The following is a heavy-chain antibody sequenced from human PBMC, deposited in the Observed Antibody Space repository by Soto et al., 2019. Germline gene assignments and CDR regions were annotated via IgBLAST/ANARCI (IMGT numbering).Heavy chain of an antibody. J-gene: IGHJ5*02. CDR3: ARSGAAAGTASWFDP. Sequence: SETLSLTCTVSGGSISSYYWSWIRQPPGKGLEWIGYIYYSGSTNYNPSLKSRVTISVDTSKNQFSLKLSSVTAADTAVYYCARSGAAAGTASWFDPWGQGTLVTVSS. D-gene: IGHD6-13*01. CDR2: IYYSGST. CDR1: GGSISSYY. V-gene: IGHV4-59*01.